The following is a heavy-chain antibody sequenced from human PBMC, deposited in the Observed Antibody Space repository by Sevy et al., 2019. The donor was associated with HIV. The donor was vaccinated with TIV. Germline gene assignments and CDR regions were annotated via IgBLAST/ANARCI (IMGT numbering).Heavy chain of an antibody. D-gene: IGHD3-10*01. CDR3: VNRGGPLLWFGERNLMDV. V-gene: IGHV3-23*01. J-gene: IGHJ6*04. CDR1: GFTFSSYA. Sequence: GGSLRLSCAASGFTFSSYAMSWVRQAPGKGLEWVSGISGSGGHTYYADSVKGRFTISRDNSKNTVYLHMNSLRADDTAVYYCVNRGGPLLWFGERNLMDVWGKGTTVTVSS. CDR2: ISGSGGHT.